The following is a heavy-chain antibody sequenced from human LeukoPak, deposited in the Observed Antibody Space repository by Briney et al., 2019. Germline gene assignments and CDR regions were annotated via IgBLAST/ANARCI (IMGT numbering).Heavy chain of an antibody. J-gene: IGHJ5*02. D-gene: IGHD4-17*01. Sequence: ASVKVSCKASGYTFTGHYMHWVRQAPGQGLEWMGWINPNSGGTNYAQKFQGRVTMTRDTSISTAYMELSRLRSDDTAVYYCARVVSIVVPAARDYGDYPGRNWFDPWGQGTLVTVSS. CDR3: ARVVSIVVPAARDYGDYPGRNWFDP. V-gene: IGHV1-2*02. CDR1: GYTFTGHY. CDR2: INPNSGGT.